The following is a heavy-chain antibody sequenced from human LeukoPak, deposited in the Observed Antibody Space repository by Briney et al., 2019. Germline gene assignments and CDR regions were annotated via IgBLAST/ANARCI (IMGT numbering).Heavy chain of an antibody. D-gene: IGHD3-10*01. V-gene: IGHV4-34*01. CDR2: INHSGST. CDR1: GGSFSGYY. Sequence: SETLSLTCAVYGGSFSGYYWSWIRQPPGKGLEWIGEINHSGSTNYNPSRKSRVTIPVDTSKNQFSLKLSSVTAADTAVYYCARRLMVRGVIITRPFDYWGQGTLVTVSS. J-gene: IGHJ4*02. CDR3: ARRLMVRGVIITRPFDY.